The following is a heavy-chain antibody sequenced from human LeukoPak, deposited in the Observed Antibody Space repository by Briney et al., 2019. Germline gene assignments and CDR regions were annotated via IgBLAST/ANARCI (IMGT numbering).Heavy chain of an antibody. J-gene: IGHJ3*02. D-gene: IGHD2-21*02. CDR3: ARGMGDDAFDI. Sequence: SETLSLTCTVSGGSISSYYWSWIRQPPGEGLEWIGYIYYSGSTNYNPSLKSRVTISVDTSKNQFSLKLSSVTAADTAVYYCARGMGDDAFDIWGQGTMVTVSS. V-gene: IGHV4-59*01. CDR2: IYYSGST. CDR1: GGSISSYY.